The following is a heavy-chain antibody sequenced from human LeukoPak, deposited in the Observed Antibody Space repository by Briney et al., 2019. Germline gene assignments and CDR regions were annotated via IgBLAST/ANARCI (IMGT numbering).Heavy chain of an antibody. D-gene: IGHD3-3*01. CDR3: ARGRYDFWSGYYYYFDY. V-gene: IGHV4-30-4*08. CDR1: GGSFSDYY. CDR2: IYYSGST. Sequence: PSETLSLTCAVYGGSFSDYYWSWIRQPPGKGLEWIGYIYYSGSTYYNPSLKSRVTISVDTSKNQFSLKLSSVTAADTAVYYCARGRYDFWSGYYYYFDYWGQGTLVTVSS. J-gene: IGHJ4*02.